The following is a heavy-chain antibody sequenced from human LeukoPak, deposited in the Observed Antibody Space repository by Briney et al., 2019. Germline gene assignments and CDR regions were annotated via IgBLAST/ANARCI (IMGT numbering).Heavy chain of an antibody. V-gene: IGHV5-51*01. CDR2: IYPGDSDT. CDR1: GYSFTSYW. J-gene: IGHJ4*02. D-gene: IGHD5-18*01. CDR3: ARLLQDVDTAMVTAFDY. Sequence: GESLKISCKGSGYSFTSYWIGWVCQMPGKGLEWMGIIYPGDSDTRYSPSFQGQVTISADKSISTAYLQWSSLKASDTAMYYCARLLQDVDTAMVTAFDYWGQGTLVTVSS.